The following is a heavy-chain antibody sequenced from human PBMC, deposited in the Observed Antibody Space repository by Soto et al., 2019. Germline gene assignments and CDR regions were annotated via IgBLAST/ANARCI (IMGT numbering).Heavy chain of an antibody. CDR1: GGSISSGGYS. V-gene: IGHV4-30-2*01. Sequence: PSETLSLTCAVSGGSISSGGYSWSWIRQPPGKGLEGMAYCYHSGRTSDHPPLRTRVTISVDRSKGQFSLKLSSVTAADTAEYYCARDRVGVGFWSGYPDYWGQGTLVTVSS. CDR2: CYHSGRT. CDR3: ARDRVGVGFWSGYPDY. D-gene: IGHD3-3*01. J-gene: IGHJ4*02.